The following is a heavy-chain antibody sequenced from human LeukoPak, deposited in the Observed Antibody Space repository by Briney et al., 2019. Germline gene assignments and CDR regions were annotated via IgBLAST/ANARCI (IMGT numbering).Heavy chain of an antibody. J-gene: IGHJ4*02. Sequence: GASVKVSCKASGYTFTGYSIHWVRQAPGQGLERMGWINPENGDTGYAHNFQGRVTMTSDTSITTAYMELSSLRSDDTAVYYCVKKIRGPSHPLDFWGQGTLVTVSS. CDR3: VKKIRGPSHPLDF. CDR2: INPENGDT. D-gene: IGHD5-12*01. CDR1: GYTFTGYS. V-gene: IGHV1-2*02.